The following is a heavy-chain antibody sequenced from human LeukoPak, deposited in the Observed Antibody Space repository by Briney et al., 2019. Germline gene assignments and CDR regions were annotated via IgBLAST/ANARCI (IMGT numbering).Heavy chain of an antibody. V-gene: IGHV3-53*01. CDR3: ARESDYYFDY. CDR1: GFTVSSSY. J-gene: IGHJ4*02. Sequence: GGSLRLSCAASGFTVSSSYMTWVRQSPGKGLEWVSVIYSGGTTYYADSVKGRFTVSRDNSKNTLYLQMNSLRAEDTAMYYCARESDYYFDYWGQGTLITVSS. D-gene: IGHD2-21*01. CDR2: IYSGGTT.